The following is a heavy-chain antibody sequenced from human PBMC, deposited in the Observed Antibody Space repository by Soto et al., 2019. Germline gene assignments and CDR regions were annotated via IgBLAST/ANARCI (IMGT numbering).Heavy chain of an antibody. CDR3: ARDRADGDGLGSFYYFYYYGMDV. V-gene: IGHV1-69*01. J-gene: IGHJ6*02. CDR2: IIPIFGTA. Sequence: QVQLVQSGAEVKKPGSSVKVSCKASGGTFSSYAISWVRQAPGQGLEWMGGIIPIFGTANYEQKFQGRVTNAEDESTSTAYMELSSLRSEDKGVYYCARDRADGDGLGSFYYFYYYGMDVWGQGTTVTVSS. D-gene: IGHD3-10*01. CDR1: GGTFSSYA.